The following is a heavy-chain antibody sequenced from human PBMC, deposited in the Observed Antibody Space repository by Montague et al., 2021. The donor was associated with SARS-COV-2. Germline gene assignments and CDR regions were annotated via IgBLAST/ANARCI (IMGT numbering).Heavy chain of an antibody. Sequence: SETLSLTCAVSGGSISSREWWCCVRQPPGKDLEWIGEIHQSESGRTYYPPSLNSRVTISIDQSKHYFSLLLTSMTAAATAVYYCGGTWVYFSPVDVWGQGTTVSVSS. CDR2: IHQSESGRT. CDR3: GGTWVYFSPVDV. CDR1: GGSISSREW. J-gene: IGHJ6*02. D-gene: IGHD3-3*01. V-gene: IGHV4-4*02.